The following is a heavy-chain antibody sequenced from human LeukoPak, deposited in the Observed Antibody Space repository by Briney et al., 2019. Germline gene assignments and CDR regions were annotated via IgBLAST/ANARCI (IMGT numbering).Heavy chain of an antibody. CDR2: IYSGGST. CDR1: GFTVSSNY. J-gene: IGHJ3*02. V-gene: IGHV3-53*01. CDR3: AREGRGLGYAGAFDI. D-gene: IGHD5-12*01. Sequence: PGGSLRLSCAASGFTVSSNYMSWVRQAPGKGLEWVSVIYSGGSTYYADSVKGRFTISRDNSKNTLYLQMNSLRAEDTAVYYCAREGRGLGYAGAFDIWGQGTMVTVSS.